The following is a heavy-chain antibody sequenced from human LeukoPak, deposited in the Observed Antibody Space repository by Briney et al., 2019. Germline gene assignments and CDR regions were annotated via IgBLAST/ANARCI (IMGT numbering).Heavy chain of an antibody. Sequence: ASVKVSGMASGYTFTGYYMHWVRPAPGQGLEWMGWINPNSGSTDFAQKFQGRVTMTSDTSISTAYMELSRLTSDDTAVYYCARVITGDPIFSYWGQGTLVTVSS. CDR3: ARVITGDPIFSY. V-gene: IGHV1-2*02. J-gene: IGHJ4*02. CDR1: GYTFTGYY. D-gene: IGHD3-10*01. CDR2: INPNSGST.